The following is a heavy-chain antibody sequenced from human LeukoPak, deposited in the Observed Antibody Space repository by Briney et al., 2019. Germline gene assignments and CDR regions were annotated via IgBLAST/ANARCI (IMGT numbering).Heavy chain of an antibody. V-gene: IGHV3-21*01. CDR3: ARGPFTLLGSGWYYFDY. CDR2: ISSSSSYI. Sequence: PGGSLRLSCAGSGFTFSSYSMNWVRQAPGKGLEWVSSISSSSSYIYYADSVKGRFTISRDNAKNSLYLQMNSLRAEDTAVYYCARGPFTLLGSGWYYFDYWGQGTLVTVSS. D-gene: IGHD6-19*01. CDR1: GFTFSSYS. J-gene: IGHJ4*02.